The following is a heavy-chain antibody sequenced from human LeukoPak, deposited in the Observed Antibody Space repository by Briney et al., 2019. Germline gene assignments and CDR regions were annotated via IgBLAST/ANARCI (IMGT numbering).Heavy chain of an antibody. V-gene: IGHV4-39*07. J-gene: IGHJ4*02. CDR1: GGSINTPNYY. Sequence: SETLSLTCTVSGGSINTPNYYWGWIRQTPGKGLEWIGNIFYSGGTYYSPSLTSRVTISLDTSRNQFSLKLNSVTAADTAVYYCARTPLRLGELWVDYWGQGTLVTVSS. CDR3: ARTPLRLGELWVDY. D-gene: IGHD3-16*01. CDR2: IFYSGGT.